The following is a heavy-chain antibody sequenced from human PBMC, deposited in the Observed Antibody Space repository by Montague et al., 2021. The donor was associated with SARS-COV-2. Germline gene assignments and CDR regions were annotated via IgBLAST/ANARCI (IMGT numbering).Heavy chain of an antibody. D-gene: IGHD1-26*01. V-gene: IGHV4-39*01. Sequence: SETLSLTCTVSGGSITSSAYYWSWIRQSPGKGLEWIGTIYYSGNTYSNPSLKSRLTISMDTSKSQVSLKINSVTAADTAVYFCARGLVWGATTGFDIWGQGTMVTVSS. J-gene: IGHJ3*02. CDR1: GGSITSSAYY. CDR3: ARGLVWGATTGFDI. CDR2: IYYSGNT.